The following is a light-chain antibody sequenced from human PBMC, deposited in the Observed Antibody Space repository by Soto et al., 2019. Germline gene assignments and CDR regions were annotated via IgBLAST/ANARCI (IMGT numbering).Light chain of an antibody. Sequence: EIVLKQSPDTLSLSPGERATLSCRASQSVRSNYLAWYQQKPGQAPRFLIYDASSRATGIPDRLSGSGSGTDFTLTISILEPEDFAVYYCQQYGSTPLTFGGGTQVDIK. J-gene: IGKJ4*01. V-gene: IGKV3-20*01. CDR3: QQYGSTPLT. CDR2: DAS. CDR1: QSVRSNY.